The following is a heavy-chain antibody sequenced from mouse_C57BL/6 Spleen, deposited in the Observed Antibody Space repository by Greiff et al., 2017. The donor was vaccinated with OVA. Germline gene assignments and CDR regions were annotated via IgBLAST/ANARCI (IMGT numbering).Heavy chain of an antibody. CDR1: GFTFSSYA. CDR2: ISDGGSYT. Sequence: EVKLMESGGGLVKPGGSLKLSCAASGFTFSSYAMSWVRQTPEKRLEWVATISDGGSYTYYPDNVKGRFTISRDNAKNNLYLQMSHLKSEDTAMYYCARGGYDYDRVCAYWGQGTLVTVSA. D-gene: IGHD2-4*01. J-gene: IGHJ3*01. V-gene: IGHV5-4*03. CDR3: ARGGYDYDRVCAY.